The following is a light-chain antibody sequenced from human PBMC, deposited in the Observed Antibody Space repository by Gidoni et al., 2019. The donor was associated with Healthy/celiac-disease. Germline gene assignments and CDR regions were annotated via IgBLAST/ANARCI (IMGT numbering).Light chain of an antibody. CDR2: AAS. J-gene: IGKJ3*01. Sequence: DIQMTTSPSSLSASVGDRVTITCRASPGISNYLAWYQQKPGKVPKLLIYAASTLQSGVPSRFSGSGSGTDFTLTISSLQPEDVATYYCQKYNSASFTFGPGTKVDIK. CDR3: QKYNSASFT. V-gene: IGKV1-27*01. CDR1: PGISNY.